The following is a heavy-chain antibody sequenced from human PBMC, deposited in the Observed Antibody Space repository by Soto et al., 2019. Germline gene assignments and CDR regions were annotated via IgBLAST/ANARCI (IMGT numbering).Heavy chain of an antibody. CDR3: ARRGYYYDSSGYMY. V-gene: IGHV1-69*13. J-gene: IGHJ4*02. Sequence: GASVKVSCKASGGTFSSYAISWVRQAPGQGLEWMGGIIPIFGTANYAQKFQGRVTITADESTSTAYMELSSLRSEDTAVYYCARRGYYYDSSGYMYWGQGTLVTVSP. CDR1: GGTFSSYA. CDR2: IIPIFGTA. D-gene: IGHD3-22*01.